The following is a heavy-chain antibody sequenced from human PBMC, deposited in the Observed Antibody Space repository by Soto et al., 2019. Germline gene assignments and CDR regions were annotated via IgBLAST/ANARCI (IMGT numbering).Heavy chain of an antibody. J-gene: IGHJ4*02. CDR3: ARVDDSSGYYLDY. D-gene: IGHD3-22*01. Sequence: EVQLVESGGGLVQPGGSLRLSCAASGFTFSDHYMDWVRQAPGKGLEWVGRTRNKANSYTTEYAASVKGRFTISRDDSTNSLYRQMNSLKAEDTAVCYCARVDDSSGYYLDYWGQGTLVTVSS. V-gene: IGHV3-72*01. CDR1: GFTFSDHY. CDR2: TRNKANSYTT.